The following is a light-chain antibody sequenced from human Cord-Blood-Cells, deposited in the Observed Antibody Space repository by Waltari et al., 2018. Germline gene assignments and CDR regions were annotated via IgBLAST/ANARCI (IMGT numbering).Light chain of an antibody. V-gene: IGKV4-1*01. CDR1: QSVLYSSNNNNY. CDR3: QQYYSTHS. J-gene: IGKJ2*03. CDR2: WAS. Sequence: DIVMTQSPDSLAVSLGERATINCKSSQSVLYSSNNNNYLAWYQQNPGQPPKLLMYWASTREAGVPDRFSGSGSGTDFTLTISSLQAEDVAVYYCQQYYSTHSFGQGTKLEIK.